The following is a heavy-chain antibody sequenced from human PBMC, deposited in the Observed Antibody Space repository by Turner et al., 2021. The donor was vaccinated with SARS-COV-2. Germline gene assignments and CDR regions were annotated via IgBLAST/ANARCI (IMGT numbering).Heavy chain of an antibody. Sequence: QVQLVESGGGVVQPGRSLRLSCAASGFTFSSYGMHWVRQAPGKGLEWVAFIWYDGSNKYYADPVKGRFTISRDNSKNTLYLQMNSLRAEDTAVYYCARDKGEGSSGWLIPSGSYYFDYWGQGTLVTVSS. V-gene: IGHV3-33*01. CDR1: GFTFSSYG. CDR3: ARDKGEGSSGWLIPSGSYYFDY. CDR2: IWYDGSNK. D-gene: IGHD6-19*01. J-gene: IGHJ4*02.